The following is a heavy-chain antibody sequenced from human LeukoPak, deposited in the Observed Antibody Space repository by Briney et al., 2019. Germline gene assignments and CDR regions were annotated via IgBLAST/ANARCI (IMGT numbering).Heavy chain of an antibody. CDR2: IKDDGSHT. J-gene: IGHJ4*02. Sequence: GGSLRLSCAASGFTFSSHWMHWVRQAPGKGLVWVSRIKDDGSHTNYADSVKGRFTISRDSAKNTLSLQMNSLRAEDTAVYYCARGSGIITGIDEWGQGTLVTVSS. D-gene: IGHD6-25*01. V-gene: IGHV3-74*01. CDR3: ARGSGIITGIDE. CDR1: GFTFSSHW.